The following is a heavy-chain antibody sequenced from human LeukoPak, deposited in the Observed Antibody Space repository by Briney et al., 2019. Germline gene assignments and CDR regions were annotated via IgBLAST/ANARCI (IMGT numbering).Heavy chain of an antibody. V-gene: IGHV3-74*01. D-gene: IGHD3-22*01. CDR2: INSDGSST. CDR1: GFTFSSYW. J-gene: IGHJ3*02. CDR3: AKGGLTYYYDSSGYYYVTDAFDI. Sequence: PGGSLRLSCAASGFTFSSYWMHWVRQAPGKGLVWVSRINSDGSSTSYADSVKGRFTISRDNSKNTLYLQMNSLRAEDTAVYYCAKGGLTYYYDSSGYYYVTDAFDIWGQGTMVTVSS.